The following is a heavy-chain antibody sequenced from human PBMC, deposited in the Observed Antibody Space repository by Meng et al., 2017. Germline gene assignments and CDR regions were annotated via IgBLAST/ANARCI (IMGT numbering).Heavy chain of an antibody. J-gene: IGHJ4*02. Sequence: GESLKISCAASGFTFSNAWMSWVRQAPGKGLEWVAVISYDGCNKYYADSVKGRFTISRDNSKNTLYLQMNSMRAEDTAVYYCARARARHPDYYDSSGDYYLSYFVYWGQGTLVTVSS. V-gene: IGHV3-30*03. CDR1: GFTFSNAW. CDR2: ISYDGCNK. D-gene: IGHD3-22*01. CDR3: ARARARHPDYYDSSGDYYLSYFVY.